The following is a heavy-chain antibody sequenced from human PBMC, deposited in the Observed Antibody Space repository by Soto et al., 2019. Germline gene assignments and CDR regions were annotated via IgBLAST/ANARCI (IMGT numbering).Heavy chain of an antibody. CDR2: INHSGST. J-gene: IGHJ6*02. Sequence: PWETLSLTCTVSGGSMSSGDYYWSWIRQPPGKGLEWIGEINHSGSTNYNPSLKSRVTISVDTSKNQFSLKLSSVTAADTAVYYCARVSGIYYYGMDVWGQGTTVTVSS. CDR1: GGSMSSGDYY. D-gene: IGHD3-10*01. V-gene: IGHV4-39*07. CDR3: ARVSGIYYYGMDV.